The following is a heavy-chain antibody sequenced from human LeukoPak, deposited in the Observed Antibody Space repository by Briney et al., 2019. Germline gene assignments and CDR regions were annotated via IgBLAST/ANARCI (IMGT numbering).Heavy chain of an antibody. D-gene: IGHD3-9*01. CDR1: GYTFTVYY. CDR2: INSKSGGT. CDR3: ARSPHILTGENFDY. V-gene: IGHV1-2*02. Sequence: GASVKVSCKASGYTFTVYYMHWVRQAPGQGLEWMGWINSKSGGTNYAQKFQGRVSMTRDTSINTAYMQLSRLRSDDTAVYYCARSPHILTGENFDYWGQGTLLTVSS. J-gene: IGHJ4*02.